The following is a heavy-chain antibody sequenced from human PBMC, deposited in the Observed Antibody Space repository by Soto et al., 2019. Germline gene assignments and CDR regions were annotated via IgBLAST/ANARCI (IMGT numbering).Heavy chain of an antibody. CDR3: AKNRVETTSDKAPDF. Sequence: ASVKVSCKASGYTFTSYGISWVRQAPGQGLEWMGWISAYNGNTNYAQKLQGRVTMTTDTSTSTAHMELGSLRSDDTAVYFGAKNRVETTSDKAPDFWGQGTLVTVSS. CDR1: GYTFTSYG. J-gene: IGHJ4*02. V-gene: IGHV1-18*04. CDR2: ISAYNGNT. D-gene: IGHD1-7*01.